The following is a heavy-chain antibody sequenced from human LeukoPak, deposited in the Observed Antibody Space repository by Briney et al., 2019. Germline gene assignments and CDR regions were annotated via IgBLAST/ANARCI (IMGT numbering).Heavy chain of an antibody. V-gene: IGHV3-30-3*01. Sequence: PGGSLRLSCAASGFTFSSYVMHWVRQAPGKGLEWVAVISYDGSKKNFADSVKGRFTISRDSSKNTLYLQMNSLRAEDTAVYYCARASGSSAVPFDYWGQGTLVTVSS. CDR3: ARASGSSAVPFDY. D-gene: IGHD3-10*01. CDR2: ISYDGSKK. J-gene: IGHJ4*02. CDR1: GFTFSSYV.